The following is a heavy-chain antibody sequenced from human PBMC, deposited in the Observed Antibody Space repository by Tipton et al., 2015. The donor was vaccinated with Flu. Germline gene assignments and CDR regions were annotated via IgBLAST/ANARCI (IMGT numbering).Heavy chain of an antibody. D-gene: IGHD1-1*01. CDR2: INWNGGST. CDR1: GFTFDDYG. J-gene: IGHJ6*02. CDR3: ARDLWNDRRAYYYYGVDV. Sequence: SLRLSCAASGFTFDDYGMSWVRQAPGKGLEWVSGINWNGGSTGYADSVKGRFTISRDNAKNSLYQQMNSLRAEDTAVYYCARDLWNDRRAYYYYGVDVWGQGTTVTVSS. V-gene: IGHV3-20*04.